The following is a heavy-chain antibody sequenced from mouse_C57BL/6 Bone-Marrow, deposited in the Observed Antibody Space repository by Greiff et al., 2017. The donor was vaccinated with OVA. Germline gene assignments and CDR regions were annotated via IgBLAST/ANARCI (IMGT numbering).Heavy chain of an antibody. V-gene: IGHV1-77*01. CDR2: LGPGSGST. CDR1: GYTFTDYY. J-gene: IGHJ2*01. Sequence: QVQLQQSGAELVKPGASVKISCKASGYTFTDYYLNWVKQRPGQGLEWIGKLGPGSGSTYYNEKFKGKATLTADKSSSTAYMQLSSLTSEDSAVYFCAREEDADFDYWGQGTTLTVSS. CDR3: AREEDADFDY.